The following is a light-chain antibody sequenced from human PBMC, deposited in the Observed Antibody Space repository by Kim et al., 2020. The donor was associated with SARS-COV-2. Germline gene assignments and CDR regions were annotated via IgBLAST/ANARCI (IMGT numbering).Light chain of an antibody. CDR3: QQYDSYWT. CDR1: QSISDW. Sequence: DIQMTQSPSTLSASVGYSVTITCRATQSISDWLAWYQQKPGKAPTLLIYRASRLETGVPSRFTGSGYGTEFTLTISSLQPDDFATYYCQQYDSYWTFGQGTKVDIK. J-gene: IGKJ1*01. CDR2: RAS. V-gene: IGKV1-5*03.